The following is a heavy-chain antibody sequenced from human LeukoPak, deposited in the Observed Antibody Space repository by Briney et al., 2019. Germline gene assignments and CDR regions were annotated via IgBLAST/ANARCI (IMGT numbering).Heavy chain of an antibody. V-gene: IGHV1-46*01. J-gene: IGHJ5*02. Sequence: ASVKVSCKASGYTFTSYYMHWVRQVPGQGLEWMGKINPSGGSASFAQTFQGRVTMTRDTSTSTVYMELSGLRSEDTAVFYCATLRSGSDAAWGRGTLVTVSS. CDR2: INPSGGSA. CDR1: GYTFTSYY. D-gene: IGHD3-10*01. CDR3: ATLRSGSDAA.